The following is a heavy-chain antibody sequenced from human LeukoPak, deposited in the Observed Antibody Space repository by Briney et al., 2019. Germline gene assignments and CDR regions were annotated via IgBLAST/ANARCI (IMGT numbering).Heavy chain of an antibody. CDR3: ARVPQGSSWPYYFDY. CDR2: IVPILGTA. J-gene: IGHJ4*02. Sequence: SVKVSCKASGGTFSTYAISWVRQAPGQGLDWVGRIVPILGTANYAQNFQGRVTITADRSTTTAYMELSSLRYEDTAVYYCARVPQGSSWPYYFDYWGQGTLVTVSS. V-gene: IGHV1-69*04. CDR1: GGTFSTYA. D-gene: IGHD6-13*01.